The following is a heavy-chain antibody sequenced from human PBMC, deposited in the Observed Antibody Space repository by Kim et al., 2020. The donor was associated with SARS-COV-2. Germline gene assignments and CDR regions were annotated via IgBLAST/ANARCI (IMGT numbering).Heavy chain of an antibody. J-gene: IGHJ4*02. CDR2: IKQDGSEK. D-gene: IGHD5-18*01. Sequence: GGSLRLSCGASGFTFSSYWMSWVRQAPGKGLEWVANIKQDGSEKYYVDSVKGRFTISRDNAKDSLYLQMNSLRAEDTAVYYCARSGYTYGFDYWGQGTL. V-gene: IGHV3-7*01. CDR1: GFTFSSYW. CDR3: ARSGYTYGFDY.